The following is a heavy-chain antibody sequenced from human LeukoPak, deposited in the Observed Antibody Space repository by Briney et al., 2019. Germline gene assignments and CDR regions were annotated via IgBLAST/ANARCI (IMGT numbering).Heavy chain of an antibody. CDR2: ISSNGGST. CDR3: ARGSSFSMN. D-gene: IGHD2/OR15-2a*01. V-gene: IGHV3-64*01. J-gene: IGHJ4*02. Sequence: PGGSLRLSCAASGFTFSSYAMHWVRQAPGKGLEYVSAISSNGGSTYYANSVKGRFTISRDNSKNTLYLQMGSLRAEDMAVYYCARGSSFSMNWGQETLVTVSS. CDR1: GFTFSSYA.